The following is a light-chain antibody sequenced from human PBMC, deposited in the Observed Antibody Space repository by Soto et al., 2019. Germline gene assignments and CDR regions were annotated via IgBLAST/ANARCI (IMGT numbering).Light chain of an antibody. CDR1: SSKIGSNA. Sequence: QSVLTQPPSASGTPGQRVTISCSGSSSKIGSNAVNWYQQLPGTAPKLLIYNSNQRPSGVPDRFSGSKSGTSASLAISGLQSEDEADYYCASWDDSLNGPVFGGGTKLTVL. J-gene: IGLJ3*02. CDR2: NSN. V-gene: IGLV1-44*01. CDR3: ASWDDSLNGPV.